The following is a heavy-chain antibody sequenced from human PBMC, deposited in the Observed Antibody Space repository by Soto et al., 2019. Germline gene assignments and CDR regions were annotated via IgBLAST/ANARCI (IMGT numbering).Heavy chain of an antibody. J-gene: IGHJ4*02. V-gene: IGHV3-30*03. CDR2: ISSDGSNK. Sequence: QVQLVESGGGVVQPGRSLRLSCAASGFTFSSYGMHWVRQAPGKGLEWVAVISSDGSNKYYADSVKGRFTISRDNSKNTLYLQMNSLRAEDTAVYYCASGDSSGYYLAYWGEGTLVTVS. D-gene: IGHD3-22*01. CDR1: GFTFSSYG. CDR3: ASGDSSGYYLAY.